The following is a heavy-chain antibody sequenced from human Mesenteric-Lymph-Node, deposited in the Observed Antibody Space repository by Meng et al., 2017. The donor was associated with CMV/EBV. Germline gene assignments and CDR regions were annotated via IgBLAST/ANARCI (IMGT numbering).Heavy chain of an antibody. Sequence: GESLKISCAASGFTFSIYSIAWVRQAPGKGLEWVSSIGSFNNYKYYADSVQGRFTISRDDAENSLFLQMNSLRAEDAAVYYCVRDGCERSSSCQFDSWGQGTLVTVSS. CDR3: VRDGCERSSSCQFDS. V-gene: IGHV3-21*01. J-gene: IGHJ4*02. CDR1: GFTFSIYS. D-gene: IGHD6-6*01. CDR2: IGSFNNYK.